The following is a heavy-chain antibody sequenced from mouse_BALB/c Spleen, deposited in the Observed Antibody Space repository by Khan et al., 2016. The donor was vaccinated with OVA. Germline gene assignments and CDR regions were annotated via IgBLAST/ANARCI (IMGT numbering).Heavy chain of an antibody. Sequence: VQLKQSGPELVKPGASVKISCKASGYTFTDYNMDWVKQSHGKSLEWIGYIYPNSGGTGYNQKFKTKATLTVDISSSTAYMELRNLTSEDSAVYYCARSGYGSFAFWGQGTLVTVSA. CDR1: GYTFTDYN. D-gene: IGHD1-2*01. CDR3: ARSGYGSFAF. J-gene: IGHJ3*01. V-gene: IGHV1S29*02. CDR2: IYPNSGGT.